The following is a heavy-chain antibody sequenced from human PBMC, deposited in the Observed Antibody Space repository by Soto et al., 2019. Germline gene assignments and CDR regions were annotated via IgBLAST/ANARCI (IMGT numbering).Heavy chain of an antibody. CDR3: ARHYLTMTRMNWFDP. V-gene: IGHV4-39*01. CDR2: IYYSGST. D-gene: IGHD3-22*01. J-gene: IGHJ5*02. CDR1: GGSISSSSYY. Sequence: NPSETLSLTCTVSGGSISSSSYYWGWIRQPPGKGLEWIGSIYYSGSTYYNPSLKSRVTISVDTSKNQFSLKLSSVTAADTAVYYCARHYLTMTRMNWFDPWGQGTLVTVSS.